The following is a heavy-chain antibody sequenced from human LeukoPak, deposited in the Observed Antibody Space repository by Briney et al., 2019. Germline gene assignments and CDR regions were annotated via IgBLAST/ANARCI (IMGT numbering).Heavy chain of an antibody. V-gene: IGHV1-18*01. CDR3: ARVTYYYDSSGYSDY. Sequence: ASVKVSCKASGYTFTSHIITWVRQAPGQGLEWMGWVNVYNGNTNYAQKLQGRVTMTTDTSTSTAYMELRSLRSDDTAVYYCARVTYYYDSSGYSDYWGQGTLVTVSS. CDR1: GYTFTSHI. J-gene: IGHJ4*02. D-gene: IGHD3-22*01. CDR2: VNVYNGNT.